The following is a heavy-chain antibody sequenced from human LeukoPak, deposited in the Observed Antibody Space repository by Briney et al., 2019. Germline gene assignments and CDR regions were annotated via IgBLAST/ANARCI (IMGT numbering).Heavy chain of an antibody. V-gene: IGHV3-64D*06. Sequence: PGGSLRLSCSASGFTFSSYAMHWVRQAPGKGLEYVSAISSNGGSTYYADSVKGRFTISRDNSKNTLYLQMSSLRAEDTAVYYCVKDRSIVVVVAATGDAFDIWGQGTMVTVSS. J-gene: IGHJ3*02. CDR1: GFTFSSYA. CDR2: ISSNGGST. CDR3: VKDRSIVVVVAATGDAFDI. D-gene: IGHD2-15*01.